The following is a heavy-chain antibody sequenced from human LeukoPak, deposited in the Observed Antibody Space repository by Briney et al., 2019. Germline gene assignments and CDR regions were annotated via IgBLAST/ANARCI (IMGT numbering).Heavy chain of an antibody. CDR2: IIPSGHTT. D-gene: IGHD1-26*01. J-gene: IGHJ5*02. CDR3: ARSGIVGAAGRIWFDP. V-gene: IGHV3-23*01. Sequence: RATLRLSCKASGYTFSSHGMNWVRQAPGKGLEWVSGIIPSGHTTYYADSVRGRFTISRDNSRNTLYPQMNSLRAEDTAVYYCARSGIVGAAGRIWFDPWGQGTLVTVSS. CDR1: GYTFSSHG.